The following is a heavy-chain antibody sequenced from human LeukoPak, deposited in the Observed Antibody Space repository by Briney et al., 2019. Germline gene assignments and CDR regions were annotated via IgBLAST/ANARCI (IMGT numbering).Heavy chain of an antibody. D-gene: IGHD3-10*01. CDR2: IYHNGST. CDR1: AYSISSGYY. Sequence: SETLSLTCIVSAYSISSGYYWGWIRQPPGKGLEWIGSIYHNGSTYYNPSLKSRVTISVDTSKNQFSLKLSSVTAADTAVYYCARVRYYYYMDVWGKGTTVTVSS. V-gene: IGHV4-38-2*02. CDR3: ARVRYYYYMDV. J-gene: IGHJ6*03.